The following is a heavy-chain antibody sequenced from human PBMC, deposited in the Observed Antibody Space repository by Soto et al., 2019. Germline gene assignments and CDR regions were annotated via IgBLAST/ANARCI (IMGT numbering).Heavy chain of an antibody. Sequence: QVQLQESGPGLVKPSETLSLTCTVSGGSISSYYWSWIRQPPGKGLEWIGYIYYSGSTNYNPSLKSPVTISVDPSKNQFSLKLSSVTAADTAVYYCARYGSGSSVWFDPWGQGTLVTVSS. CDR3: ARYGSGSSVWFDP. CDR1: GGSISSYY. V-gene: IGHV4-59*01. D-gene: IGHD3-10*01. J-gene: IGHJ5*02. CDR2: IYYSGST.